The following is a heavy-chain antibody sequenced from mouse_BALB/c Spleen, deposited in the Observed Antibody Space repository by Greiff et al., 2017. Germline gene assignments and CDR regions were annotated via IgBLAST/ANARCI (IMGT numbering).Heavy chain of an antibody. CDR2: INPSNGST. D-gene: IGHD1-1*01. CDR1: GYTFTSYW. Sequence: QVQLQQPGAELVKPGASVKLSCKASGYTFTSYWMHWVKQRPGQGLEWIGEINPSNGSTNYNEKFKSKATLTVDKSSSTAYMQLSSLTSEDSAVYCCGKDKGSSYGWLDYWGQGTLVTVSA. J-gene: IGHJ3*01. CDR3: GKDKGSSYGWLDY. V-gene: IGHV1S81*02.